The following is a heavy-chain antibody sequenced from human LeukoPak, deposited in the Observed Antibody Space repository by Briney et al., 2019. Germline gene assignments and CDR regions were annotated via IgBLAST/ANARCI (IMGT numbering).Heavy chain of an antibody. CDR3: ARTLYCSGGRCGGIEY. V-gene: IGHV3-30-3*01. CDR1: GFTFSRYA. CDR2: ISFDGSNK. Sequence: GGSLRLSCVASGFTFSRYAINWVRQAPGKGLEWVTVISFDGSNKYYADSVKGRFTISRDNSKNTLFLQMNGLRLEDTAVCYCARTLYCSGGRCGGIEYWGQGTLVTVSS. D-gene: IGHD2-15*01. J-gene: IGHJ4*02.